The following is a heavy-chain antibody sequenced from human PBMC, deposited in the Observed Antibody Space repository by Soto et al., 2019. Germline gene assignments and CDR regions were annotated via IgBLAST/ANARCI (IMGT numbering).Heavy chain of an antibody. CDR2: MNPNSGNT. CDR1: GYTFTSYD. CDR3: ARPLRGECSSTSCHGAFET. J-gene: IGHJ3*02. D-gene: IGHD2-2*01. V-gene: IGHV1-8*01. Sequence: ASVKVSCTASGYTFTSYDINWVRQATGQGLEWMGWMNPNSGNTGYAQKFQGRVTMTRNTSISTAYMELSSLRSEDTAVYYCARPLRGECSSTSCHGAFETWGQGTM.